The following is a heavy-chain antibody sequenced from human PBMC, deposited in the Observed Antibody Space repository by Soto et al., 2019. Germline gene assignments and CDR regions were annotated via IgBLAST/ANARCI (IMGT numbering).Heavy chain of an antibody. J-gene: IGHJ5*02. CDR3: ARDDPFDP. V-gene: IGHV4-59*01. Sequence: QVRLQESGPQLVKPSATLSLTRTVSGGAFRSYFWSWIRQPPGKGLEWIGNIHSSGKSNYNPSFKSRVSMSIDPSKNRFSVRLTSVTAADTAVYYCARDDPFDPWGQGMLVTVSS. CDR2: IHSSGKS. CDR1: GGAFRSYF.